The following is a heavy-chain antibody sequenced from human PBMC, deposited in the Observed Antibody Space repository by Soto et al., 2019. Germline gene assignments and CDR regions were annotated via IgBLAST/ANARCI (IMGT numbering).Heavy chain of an antibody. V-gene: IGHV3-9*01. Sequence: EVQLVESGGGLVQPGRSLRLSCAASGFTFDDYAMHWVRQAPGKGLEWVSGISWNSGSIGYADSVKGRFTISRDNAKNSLYLQMNSLRAEDTALYYCAKEGAYSNYFNWFDPWGQGTLVTVSS. CDR1: GFTFDDYA. CDR2: ISWNSGSI. J-gene: IGHJ5*02. CDR3: AKEGAYSNYFNWFDP. D-gene: IGHD4-4*01.